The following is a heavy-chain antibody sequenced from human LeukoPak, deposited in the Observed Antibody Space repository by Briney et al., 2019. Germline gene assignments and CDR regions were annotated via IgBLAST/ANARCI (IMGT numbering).Heavy chain of an antibody. Sequence: GGSLRLSCAASGFSFSSFSMNWVRQAPGKGLEWVSYISGGSSFTYYVDSVKGRFTISRDNSKNTLYLQMNSLRAEDTAVYYCATRAGAYSHPYDYWGQGTLVTVSS. CDR2: ISGGSSFT. CDR1: GFSFSSFS. J-gene: IGHJ4*02. CDR3: ATRAGAYSHPYDY. V-gene: IGHV3-21*04. D-gene: IGHD4/OR15-4a*01.